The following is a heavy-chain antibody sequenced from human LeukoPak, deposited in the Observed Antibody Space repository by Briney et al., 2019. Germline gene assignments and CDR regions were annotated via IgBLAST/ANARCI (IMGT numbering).Heavy chain of an antibody. Sequence: PSDTLSLTCAVHGGSFNGYCWSWIRQPPGKGLEWIGEINDSRITKYNPSLKSRVTISVDTSKNQFSLKLNSVTAADTAVYYCARGPPMDYDILVGYYRFDYWGQGTLVTVSS. CDR3: ARGPPMDYDILVGYYRFDY. V-gene: IGHV4-34*01. CDR1: GGSFNGYC. D-gene: IGHD3-9*01. J-gene: IGHJ4*02. CDR2: INDSRIT.